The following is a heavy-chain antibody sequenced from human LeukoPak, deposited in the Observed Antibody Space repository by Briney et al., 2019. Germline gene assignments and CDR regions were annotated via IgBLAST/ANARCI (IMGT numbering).Heavy chain of an antibody. CDR3: AKDRGRTWVQVAN. CDR1: GFTFSSDA. D-gene: IGHD2-15*01. Sequence: GGSLRLSCIGTGFTFSSDAMGWVRQAPGKGLEWVSGISGSGGGTYYADSVKGRFTTSRDDSKNTLYLQMNSLRVEDTAVYYCAKDRGRTWVQVANWGQGTLVTVSS. CDR2: ISGSGGGT. V-gene: IGHV3-23*01. J-gene: IGHJ4*02.